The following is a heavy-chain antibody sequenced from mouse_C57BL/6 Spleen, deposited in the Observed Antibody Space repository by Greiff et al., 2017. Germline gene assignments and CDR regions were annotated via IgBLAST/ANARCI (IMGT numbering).Heavy chain of an antibody. CDR3: AVSYDYDDGVAMDY. J-gene: IGHJ4*01. V-gene: IGHV1-81*01. D-gene: IGHD2-4*01. Sequence: QVQLQQSGAELARPGASVKLSCKASGYTFTSYGISWVKQRTGQGLEWIGEIYPRSGNTYYNEKFKGKATLTADKSSSTAYMELRSLTSEDYAVDYCAVSYDYDDGVAMDYWGQGTSVTVSS. CDR2: IYPRSGNT. CDR1: GYTFTSYG.